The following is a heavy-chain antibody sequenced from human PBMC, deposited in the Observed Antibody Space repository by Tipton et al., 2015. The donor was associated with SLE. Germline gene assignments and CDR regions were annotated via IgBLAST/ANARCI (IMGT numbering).Heavy chain of an antibody. V-gene: IGHV4-39*07. CDR3: ARGRYYFDY. CDR1: GGSISSSSYY. CDR2: IYYSGST. Sequence: TLSLTCTVSGGSISSSSYYWGWIRQPPGKGLEWIGSIYYSGSTYYNPSLKSRVIISVDTSKNQFSLKLSSVTAADTAVYYCARGRYYFDYWGQGTLVTVSS. J-gene: IGHJ4*02.